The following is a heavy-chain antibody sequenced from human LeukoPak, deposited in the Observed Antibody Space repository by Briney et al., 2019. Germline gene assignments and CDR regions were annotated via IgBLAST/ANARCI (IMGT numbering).Heavy chain of an antibody. CDR3: ARDSVLYDFWSGYYPYGMDV. D-gene: IGHD3-3*01. CDR1: GFTFSSNY. J-gene: IGHJ6*02. Sequence: GGSLRLSCAASGFTFSSNYMSWVRQAPGKGLEWVSVIYSGGSTYYADSVKGRFTISRDNSKNTLYLQMNSLRAEDTAVYCCARDSVLYDFWSGYYPYGMDVWGQGTTVTVSS. CDR2: IYSGGST. V-gene: IGHV3-53*01.